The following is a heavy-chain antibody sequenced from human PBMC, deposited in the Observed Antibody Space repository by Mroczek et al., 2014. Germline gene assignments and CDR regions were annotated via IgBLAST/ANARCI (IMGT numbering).Heavy chain of an antibody. D-gene: IGHD4-17*01. CDR2: ISSSSSTI. J-gene: IGHJ4*02. CDR3: ARGGRGLYGDYVLDY. V-gene: IGHV3-48*01. Sequence: ESGGGLVQPGGSLRLSCAASGFTFSSYSMNWVRQAPGKGLEWVSYISSSSSTIYYADSVKGRFTISRDNAKNSLYLQMNSLRAEDTAVYYCARGGRGLYGDYVLDYWGQGTLVTVSS. CDR1: GFTFSSYS.